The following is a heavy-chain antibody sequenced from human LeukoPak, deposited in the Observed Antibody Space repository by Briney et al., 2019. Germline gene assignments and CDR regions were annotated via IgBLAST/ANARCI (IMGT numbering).Heavy chain of an antibody. J-gene: IGHJ5*02. V-gene: IGHV3-7*01. D-gene: IGHD1-26*01. Sequence: GGSLRLCCATSGFRFRNSWMSWVRQAPGKGLEWVANIKQDATEIYYADSVKARLTISRDNARRSLFLQMNILRVEDTALYYCARLNWDDGEVSGFDQWGQGLLVTVSS. CDR1: GFRFRNSW. CDR3: ARLNWDDGEVSGFDQ. CDR2: IKQDATEI.